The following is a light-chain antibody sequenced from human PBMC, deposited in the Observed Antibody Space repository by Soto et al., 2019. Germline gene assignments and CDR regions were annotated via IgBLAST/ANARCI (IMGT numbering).Light chain of an antibody. Sequence: DIQMTQSPSSLFASVGDRVTIACRARQTISTYLHWYQQKPGKAPKLLIFGASTLQSGVPSRFSGSGSGTEFILTISSLQREDFATYYCQQTYDTPPTFGQGTKVDSK. V-gene: IGKV1-39*01. CDR3: QQTYDTPPT. CDR1: QTISTY. J-gene: IGKJ1*01. CDR2: GAS.